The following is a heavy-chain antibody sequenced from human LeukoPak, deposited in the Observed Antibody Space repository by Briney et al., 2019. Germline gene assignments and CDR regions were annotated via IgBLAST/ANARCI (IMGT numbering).Heavy chain of an antibody. J-gene: IGHJ3*02. Sequence: ASVKVSCKASGYTFTSYDINWVRQATGQGLEWMGWMNPNSGNTDYAQKLQGRVTMTTDTSTSTAYMELRSLRSDDTAVYYCAREYYYDSSGYYYVGAFDIWGQGTMVTVSS. V-gene: IGHV1-8*02. CDR2: MNPNSGNT. CDR1: GYTFTSYD. D-gene: IGHD3-22*01. CDR3: AREYYYDSSGYYYVGAFDI.